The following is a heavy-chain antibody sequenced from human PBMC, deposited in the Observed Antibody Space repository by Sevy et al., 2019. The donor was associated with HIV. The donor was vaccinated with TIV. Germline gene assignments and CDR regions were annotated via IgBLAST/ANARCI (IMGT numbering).Heavy chain of an antibody. J-gene: IGHJ3*02. D-gene: IGHD6-19*01. V-gene: IGHV3-21*01. CDR1: GFTFSSYS. CDR3: ARDSTSGWYYPPDDAFDI. CDR2: ISSSSSYI. Sequence: GGSLRLSCAASGFTFSSYSMNWVRQAPGKGLEWVSSISSSSSYIYYADSVKGRFTISRDNAKNSLYLQMNSLRAEDTAVYYCARDSTSGWYYPPDDAFDIWGQGTMVTVSS.